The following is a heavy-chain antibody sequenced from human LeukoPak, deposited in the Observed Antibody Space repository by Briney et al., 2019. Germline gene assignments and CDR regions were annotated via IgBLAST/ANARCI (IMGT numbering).Heavy chain of an antibody. J-gene: IGHJ4*02. Sequence: SETLSLTCAVYGGSFSGYYWSWIRQPPGKGLEWIGEINHSGSTNYNPSPKSRVTISVDTSKNQFSLKLSSVTAADTAVYYCARADYYDSSGYYEIDYWGQGTLVTVSS. CDR3: ARADYYDSSGYYEIDY. CDR1: GGSFSGYY. V-gene: IGHV4-34*01. CDR2: INHSGST. D-gene: IGHD3-22*01.